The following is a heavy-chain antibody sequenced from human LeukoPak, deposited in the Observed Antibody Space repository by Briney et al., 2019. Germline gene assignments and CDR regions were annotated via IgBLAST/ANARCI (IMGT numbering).Heavy chain of an antibody. CDR2: INPSGGST. Sequence: GASVKVSCKASGYTFTSYYMHWVRQAPGQGLEWMGIINPSGGSTSYAQKFQGRVTMTRDTSTSTVYMELSSLRSEDTAVYYCARDFWSYCSGGSCYSLNWFDPWGQGTLVTVSS. J-gene: IGHJ5*02. D-gene: IGHD2-15*01. CDR1: GYTFTSYY. V-gene: IGHV1-46*01. CDR3: ARDFWSYCSGGSCYSLNWFDP.